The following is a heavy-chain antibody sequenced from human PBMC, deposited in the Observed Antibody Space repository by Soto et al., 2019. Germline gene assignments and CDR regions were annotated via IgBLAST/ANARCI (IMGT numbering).Heavy chain of an antibody. CDR1: GGSISSSSYY. CDR2: IYYSGST. V-gene: IGHV4-39*01. CDR3: ARNVVVPAAMRGWFDY. J-gene: IGHJ4*02. D-gene: IGHD2-2*01. Sequence: QLQLQESGPGLVKPSETLSLTCTVSGGSISSSSYYWGWIRQPPGKGLEWIGSIYYSGSTYYNPSLKSRVTISVDTSKNQFSLKLSSVTAADTAVYYCARNVVVPAAMRGWFDYWGQGTLVTVSS.